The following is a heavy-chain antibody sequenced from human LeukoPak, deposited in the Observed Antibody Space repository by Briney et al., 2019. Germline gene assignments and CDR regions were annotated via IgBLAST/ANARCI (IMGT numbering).Heavy chain of an antibody. CDR1: GFTFSSYA. CDR2: ISGSGGST. CDR3: ASYQPDIVVVVAATIDAFDI. V-gene: IGHV3-23*01. J-gene: IGHJ3*02. Sequence: AGGSLRLSCAASGFTFSSYAMSWVRQAPGKGLEWVSAISGSGGSTYYADSVKGRFTISRDNSKNTLYLQMNSLRAEDTAVYYCASYQPDIVVVVAATIDAFDIWGQGTMVTVSS. D-gene: IGHD2-15*01.